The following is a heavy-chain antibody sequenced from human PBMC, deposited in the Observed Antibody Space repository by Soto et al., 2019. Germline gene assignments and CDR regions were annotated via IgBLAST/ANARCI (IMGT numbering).Heavy chain of an antibody. D-gene: IGHD3-10*01. J-gene: IGHJ6*03. CDR3: AREYYYGSGSYYRYYYYMDV. Sequence: GGSLRLSCAASGFTVSSNYMSWVRQAPGKGLEWVSVIYSGGSTYYADSVKGRFTISRDNSKNTLYLQMNSLRAEDTAVYYCAREYYYGSGSYYRYYYYMDVWGKGTTVTVSS. V-gene: IGHV3-66*01. CDR1: GFTVSSNY. CDR2: IYSGGST.